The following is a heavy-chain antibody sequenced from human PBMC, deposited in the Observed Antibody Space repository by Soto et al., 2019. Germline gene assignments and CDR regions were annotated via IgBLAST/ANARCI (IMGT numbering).Heavy chain of an antibody. V-gene: IGHV3-23*01. Sequence: EVQLLESGGGLVQPGGSLRLSCVASGFTFSRYVMSWVRQAPGKGLEWVSTINSNGASTYYADSVKGRFTVSRDNSKNSLYLQMNSLRAEDTAVYYCARVPDLNYCSRTSCLYYFDYWGQGSLVTVSS. J-gene: IGHJ4*02. CDR3: ARVPDLNYCSRTSCLYYFDY. CDR1: GFTFSRYV. D-gene: IGHD2-2*01. CDR2: INSNGAST.